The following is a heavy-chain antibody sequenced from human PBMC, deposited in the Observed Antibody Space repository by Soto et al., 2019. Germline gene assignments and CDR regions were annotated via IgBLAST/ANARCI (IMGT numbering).Heavy chain of an antibody. D-gene: IGHD2-15*01. Sequence: ASVKVSCKASGGTFSSYAISWVRQAPGQGLEWMGGIIPIFGTANYAQKFQGRVTITADESTSTAYMELSSLRSEDTAVYYCASWPYRRDGYSSGGWFDPWGQGTLVTVSS. CDR1: GGTFSSYA. CDR2: IIPIFGTA. V-gene: IGHV1-69*13. J-gene: IGHJ5*02. CDR3: ASWPYRRDGYSSGGWFDP.